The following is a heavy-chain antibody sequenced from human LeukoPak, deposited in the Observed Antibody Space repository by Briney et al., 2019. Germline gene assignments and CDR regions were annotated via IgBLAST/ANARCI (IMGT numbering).Heavy chain of an antibody. V-gene: IGHV1-18*01. CDR1: GYTFTSYG. CDR2: ITTYNGNT. J-gene: IGHJ4*02. CDR3: AKDDIAVAGTFDY. D-gene: IGHD6-19*01. Sequence: VASVKVSCKASGYTFTSYGISWVRQAPGHGLEWMGWITTYNGNTNYAQKLQGRVTMTTDTSTSTAYMELRSLRSDDTAVYYCAKDDIAVAGTFDYWGQGTLVTVSS.